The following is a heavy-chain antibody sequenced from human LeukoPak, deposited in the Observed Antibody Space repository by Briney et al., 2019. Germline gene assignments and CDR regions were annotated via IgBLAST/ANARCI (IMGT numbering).Heavy chain of an antibody. J-gene: IGHJ6*03. V-gene: IGHV3-7*01. Sequence: GGSPRLSCAASGFTFRIYWMNWVRQTPGKGPEWVATIKENESEEYYVGSVKGRFTISRDNAKNSLYLQMNSLRAEDTAVYYCARVGADLRDYFMAVWRKGTTVTVSS. CDR2: IKENESEE. CDR3: ARVGADLRDYFMAV. CDR1: GFTFRIYW.